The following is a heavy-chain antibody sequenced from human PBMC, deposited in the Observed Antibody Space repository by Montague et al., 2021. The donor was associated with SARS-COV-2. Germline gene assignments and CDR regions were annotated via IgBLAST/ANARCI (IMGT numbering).Heavy chain of an antibody. CDR1: GGSITVSRYD. CDR3: ARHRANAGSSDI. CDR2: VHYTGTI. V-gene: IGHV4-39*01. Sequence: SETLSLTCTVSGGSITVSRYDWGWIRQPPGKGLEWIGSVHYTGTISYNASLKSRLTISVDTSENQFSLKMTSVTASDTAVYYCARHRANAGSSDIWGQGTMVTVSS. J-gene: IGHJ3*02. D-gene: IGHD1-1*01.